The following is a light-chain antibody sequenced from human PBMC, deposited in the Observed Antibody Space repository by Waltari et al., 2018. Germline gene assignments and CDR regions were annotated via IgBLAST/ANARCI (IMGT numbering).Light chain of an antibody. Sequence: EILLTQSPATLSLSPGERATLSCGTSQSIGSSYLAWYQQKPGLAPRLLIYDVTSSATGIPDRFSGSGSGTDFTLTISRLEPEDFAVYYCQQYGTSPMTFGPGTKVDIK. CDR3: QQYGTSPMT. CDR2: DVT. J-gene: IGKJ3*01. V-gene: IGKV3D-20*01. CDR1: QSIGSSY.